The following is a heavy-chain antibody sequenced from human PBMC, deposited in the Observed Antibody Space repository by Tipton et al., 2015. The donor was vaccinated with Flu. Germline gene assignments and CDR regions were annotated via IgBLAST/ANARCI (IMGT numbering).Heavy chain of an antibody. Sequence: GLVKPSETLSLTCAISGDSVSSNSAAWNWIRQSPSRGLEWLGRTYYRSKWYIDYAVSEKGRITINPDTSKNHFSLQLNSVTPEDTAVYYCATYHYDYWGQGTLVTVSS. CDR1: GDSVSSNSAA. J-gene: IGHJ4*02. CDR3: ATYHYDY. CDR2: TYYRSKWYI. V-gene: IGHV6-1*01.